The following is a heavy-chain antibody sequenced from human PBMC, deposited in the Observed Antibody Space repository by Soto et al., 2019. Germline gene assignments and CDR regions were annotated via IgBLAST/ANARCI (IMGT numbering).Heavy chain of an antibody. CDR1: GGSFSGYY. J-gene: IGHJ4*02. V-gene: IGHV4-34*01. CDR2: INHSGST. Sequence: SETLSLTCAVYGGSFSGYYWSWIRQPPGKGLEWIGEINHSGSTNYNPSLKSRVTISVDTSKNQFSLELSSVTAADTAVYYCARGRKYYYDSSGYYTGYYFDYWGQGTLVTVSS. D-gene: IGHD3-22*01. CDR3: ARGRKYYYDSSGYYTGYYFDY.